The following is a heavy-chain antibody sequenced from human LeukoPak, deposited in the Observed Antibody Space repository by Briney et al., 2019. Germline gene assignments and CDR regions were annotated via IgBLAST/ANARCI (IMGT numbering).Heavy chain of an antibody. CDR1: GFTFSSYA. CDR3: AKDTYTMARPNWFDP. J-gene: IGHJ5*02. Sequence: GGSLRLSCAASGFTFSSYAMHWVRQAPGKGLEWVAVISYDGSNKYYADSVKGRFTISRDNSKNTLYLQMNSLRAEDTAVYYCAKDTYTMARPNWFDPWGQGTLVTVSS. D-gene: IGHD3-10*01. V-gene: IGHV3-30-3*01. CDR2: ISYDGSNK.